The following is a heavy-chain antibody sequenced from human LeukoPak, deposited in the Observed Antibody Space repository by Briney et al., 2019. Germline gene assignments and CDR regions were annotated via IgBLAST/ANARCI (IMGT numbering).Heavy chain of an antibody. V-gene: IGHV3-23*01. CDR3: AKDLLWFGELLSHVDY. Sequence: GGSLRLSCAASGFIFSNYAMSWVRQAPGKGLQWVSAFSGSGGSTYYADSVKGRFTISRDNSKNTLYLQMNSLRAEDTAVYYCAKDLLWFGELLSHVDYWGQGTLVTVSS. D-gene: IGHD3-10*01. CDR2: FSGSGGST. CDR1: GFIFSNYA. J-gene: IGHJ4*02.